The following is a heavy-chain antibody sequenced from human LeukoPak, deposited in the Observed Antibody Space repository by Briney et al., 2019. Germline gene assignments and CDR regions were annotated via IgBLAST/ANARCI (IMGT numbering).Heavy chain of an antibody. D-gene: IGHD1-26*01. V-gene: IGHV1-2*02. J-gene: IGHJ4*02. CDR3: ARAGIVGATPVDY. Sequence: GASVKVSCKASGYTFTGYYMHWVRQAPGQGLEWMGWIYPNSGGTNFAQKFQGRVTMTRDTSISTAYMELSRLRSDDTAVYNCARAGIVGATPVDYWGQGTLVTVSS. CDR2: IYPNSGGT. CDR1: GYTFTGYY.